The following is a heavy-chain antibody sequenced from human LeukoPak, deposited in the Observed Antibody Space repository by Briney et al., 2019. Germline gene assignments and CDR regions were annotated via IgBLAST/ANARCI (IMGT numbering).Heavy chain of an antibody. D-gene: IGHD5-18*01. J-gene: IGHJ4*01. CDR1: GFTFRSYE. CDR2: INSGGQTI. CDR3: ARLLRGFSSAY. V-gene: IGHV3-48*03. Sequence: PGGSLRLSCAASGFTFRSYETNWVRQAPGKGLEWISHINSGGQTIHYADSVKGRFTISRDNAKNSLYLQMNSLRADDTAVYYCARLLRGFSSAYWGHGTLVTVSS.